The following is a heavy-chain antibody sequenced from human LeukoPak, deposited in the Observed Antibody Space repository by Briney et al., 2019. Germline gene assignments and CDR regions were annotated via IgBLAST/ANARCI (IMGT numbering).Heavy chain of an antibody. Sequence: GGSLRLSCVASGFSFGNYAMSWVRQAPGKGLQWVSQISGTGGATWYAGFARDRFTISRDNSKKTLYLQMSGLRVEDTAMYYCGKDPRDKYGTNWCVSWCQGTLLIVSS. D-gene: IGHD2/OR15-2a*01. CDR3: GKDPRDKYGTNWCVS. J-gene: IGHJ5*01. CDR1: GFSFGNYA. V-gene: IGHV3-23*01. CDR2: ISGTGGAT.